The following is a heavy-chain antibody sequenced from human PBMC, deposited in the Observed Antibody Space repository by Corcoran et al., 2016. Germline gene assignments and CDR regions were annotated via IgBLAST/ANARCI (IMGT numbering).Heavy chain of an antibody. J-gene: IGHJ4*02. D-gene: IGHD5-12*01. CDR1: GFTFSGSP. CDR2: IRSKANSYAT. Sequence: EVQLVESGGGLVQPGGSLKLSCAASGFTFSGSPMHWVRQASGKGLEWVGRIRSKANSYATAYAASVKGRFTISRDDSKNTAYLQMNSLKTEDTAVYYCTRLSGYGGSDYWGQGTLVTVSS. V-gene: IGHV3-73*02. CDR3: TRLSGYGGSDY.